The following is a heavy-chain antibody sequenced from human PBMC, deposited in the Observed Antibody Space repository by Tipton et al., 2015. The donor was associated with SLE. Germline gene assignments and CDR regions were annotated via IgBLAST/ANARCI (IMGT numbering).Heavy chain of an antibody. D-gene: IGHD5/OR15-5a*01. CDR1: GFNFSSYA. CDR3: AKHSFYVFRIDY. Sequence: SLRLSCAASGFNFSSYAMSWVRQAPGKGLEWVSGISTSGGRTDYADSVKRRFTISRDISKNTLYLHMISLRACYTAVYSCAKHSFYVFRIDYWCQGNLVIVSS. J-gene: IGHJ4*02. V-gene: IGHV3-23*01. CDR2: ISTSGGRT.